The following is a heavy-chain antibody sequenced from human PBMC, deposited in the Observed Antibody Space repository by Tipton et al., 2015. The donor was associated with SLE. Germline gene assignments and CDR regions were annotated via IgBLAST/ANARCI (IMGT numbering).Heavy chain of an antibody. D-gene: IGHD1-20*01. CDR1: GYSISSGYH. J-gene: IGHJ5*02. Sequence: TLSLTCTVSGYSISSGYHWGWIRQPPGKGLEWIGNTYHSGSTNYNPSLKSRVTISVDTSKNQFSLKPSSVTAADTAVYYCARFQGNWNWFDPWGQGTLVTVSS. CDR2: TYHSGST. V-gene: IGHV4-38-2*02. CDR3: ARFQGNWNWFDP.